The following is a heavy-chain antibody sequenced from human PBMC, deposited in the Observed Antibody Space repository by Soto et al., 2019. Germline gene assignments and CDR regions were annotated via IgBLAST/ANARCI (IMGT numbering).Heavy chain of an antibody. J-gene: IGHJ6*03. CDR3: ARDGLSGYYYYYYMDV. CDR1: GGTFSSYT. CDR2: IIPILGIA. V-gene: IGHV1-69*04. Sequence: GASVKVSCKASGGTFSSYTISWVRQAPGQGLERMGRIIPILGIANYAQKFQGRVTITADKSTSTAYMELSSLRSEDTAVYYCARDGLSGYYYYYYMDVWGKGTTVTVSS. D-gene: IGHD2-2*01.